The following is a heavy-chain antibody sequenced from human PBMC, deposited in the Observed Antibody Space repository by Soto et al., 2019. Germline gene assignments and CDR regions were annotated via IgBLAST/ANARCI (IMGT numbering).Heavy chain of an antibody. Sequence: QRQLQEPGSGLVKPSQTLSLTCAVSGGSISSGGYSWSWIRQPPGMGLEWIGYIYHTGNTYYNPSLRSRVTISVDRSKNHFSLRLNSVTAAGTAVYYCARVAAVSTRYYFDYWGQGTLVTVSS. CDR3: ARVAAVSTRYYFDY. D-gene: IGHD4-17*01. CDR1: GGSISSGGYS. V-gene: IGHV4-30-2*01. CDR2: IYHTGNT. J-gene: IGHJ4*02.